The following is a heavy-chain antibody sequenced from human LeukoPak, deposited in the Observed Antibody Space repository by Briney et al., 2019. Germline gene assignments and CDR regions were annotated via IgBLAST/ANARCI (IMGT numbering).Heavy chain of an antibody. CDR3: ARGDNGWHFDY. CDR2: IYSGGNT. D-gene: IGHD6-19*01. V-gene: IGHV3-66*01. Sequence: GGSLRLSCVPSGLVVSDTYMSWVRQAAGKGLEWLTAIYSGGNTYYSDSVKGRFTISRDNSKNTLYLQMSSLRAEDTAVYYCARGDNGWHFDYWGQGTLVTVSS. CDR1: GLVVSDTY. J-gene: IGHJ4*02.